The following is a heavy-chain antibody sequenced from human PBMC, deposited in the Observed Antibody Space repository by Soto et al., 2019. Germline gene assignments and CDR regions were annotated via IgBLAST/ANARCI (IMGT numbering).Heavy chain of an antibody. CDR1: GYSFSSYW. CDR2: IYPGDSDT. Sequence: GESLKIACKGSGYSFSSYWIGWVRQMPGKGLEWMGIIYPGDSDTKSNPAFQGQVTISADKSISTAYLQWSSLKASDTAIYYCARTVARDYSGYDHPFDYWGQGTLVTVSS. V-gene: IGHV5-51*01. CDR3: ARTVARDYSGYDHPFDY. J-gene: IGHJ4*02. D-gene: IGHD5-12*01.